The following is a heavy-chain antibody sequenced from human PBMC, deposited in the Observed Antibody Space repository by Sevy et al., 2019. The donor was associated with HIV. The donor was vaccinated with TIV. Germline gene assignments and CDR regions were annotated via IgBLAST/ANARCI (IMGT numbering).Heavy chain of an antibody. CDR1: GYIFSNSG. D-gene: IGHD3-10*01. V-gene: IGHV1-18*01. CDR3: ATVPTYHYGSATYFDY. Sequence: GPSVKVSCKTSGYIFSNSGITWVRQAPGQGLEWMGWIGVYNGNLKYAQKFQARLTMTTDTSTSTAYMELTSLRFDDTGVYYCATVPTYHYGSATYFDYWGQGTLVTVSS. CDR2: IGVYNGNL. J-gene: IGHJ4*02.